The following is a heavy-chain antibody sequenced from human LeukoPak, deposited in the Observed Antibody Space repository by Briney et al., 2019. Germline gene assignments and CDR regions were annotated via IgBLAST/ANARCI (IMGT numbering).Heavy chain of an antibody. CDR3: ALHRGYFHY. V-gene: IGHV4-4*02. CDR1: GVSLNSTNL. CDR2: IFHSGST. J-gene: IGHJ4*03. D-gene: IGHD3-16*02. Sequence: PSGAPAPPPEGSGVSLNSTNLGGWGRPPPREGLEWIGEIFHSGSTKYNPSLKSRVNISVDKSKNQFALQLNSATAADTAVYYCALHRGYFHYWGQGTLVTVSS.